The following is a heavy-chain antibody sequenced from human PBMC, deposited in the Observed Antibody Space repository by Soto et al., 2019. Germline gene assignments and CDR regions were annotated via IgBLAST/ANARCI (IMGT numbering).Heavy chain of an antibody. Sequence: EVQLVQSGGDLVQPGGSLRLSCVASGFTFSTYWMTWVRQAPGMGLEWVAGIKEDGSEEVYVDSVKGRFSISRDNSKPSLYLQLNILRAEDTAVYYCATAISSPFSNFDYWGQGSLVTVSS. J-gene: IGHJ4*02. CDR2: IKEDGSEE. CDR1: GFTFSTYW. CDR3: ATAISSPFSNFDY. D-gene: IGHD2-2*01. V-gene: IGHV3-7*01.